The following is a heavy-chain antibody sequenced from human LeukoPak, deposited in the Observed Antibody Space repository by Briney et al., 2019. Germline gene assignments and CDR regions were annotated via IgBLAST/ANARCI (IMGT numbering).Heavy chain of an antibody. D-gene: IGHD1-26*01. CDR1: GGSISSYY. V-gene: IGHV4-4*07. Sequence: SETLSLTCTVSGGSISSYYWSWIRQPAGKGLEWIGRIYTSGSTNYNPSLKSRVTMSVDTSKNQFSLKLSSVTAADTAVYYCAKDITRYSGSSSHFDYWGQGTLVTVSS. CDR3: AKDITRYSGSSSHFDY. J-gene: IGHJ4*02. CDR2: IYTSGST.